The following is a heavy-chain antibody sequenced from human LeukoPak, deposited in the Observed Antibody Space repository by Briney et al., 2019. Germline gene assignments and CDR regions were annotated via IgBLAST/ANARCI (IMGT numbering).Heavy chain of an antibody. V-gene: IGHV4-59*01. CDR2: IFYSGST. D-gene: IGHD4-17*01. CDR1: GGSISSYY. Sequence: SETLSLTCTVSGGSISSYYWSWIRRPPGKGLEWIGYIFYSGSTNYNPSLKSRVTISIDTSKNQFSLKLSSVTAADTAVYYCARGTGMTTVTTFDYWGQGTLVTVSS. J-gene: IGHJ4*02. CDR3: ARGTGMTTVTTFDY.